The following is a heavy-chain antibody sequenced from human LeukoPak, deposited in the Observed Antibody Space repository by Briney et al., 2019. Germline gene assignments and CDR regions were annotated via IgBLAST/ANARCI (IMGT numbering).Heavy chain of an antibody. CDR3: AREGGIVGATEGDDY. CDR1: GYSISSGYY. CDR2: IYHSGST. Sequence: PSETLSLTCAVSGYSISSGYYWGWLRQPPGKVLEWIGSIYHSGSTYYNPSLKSRVTISVDTSKNQFSLKLSSVTAADTAVYYCAREGGIVGATEGDDYWGQGTLVTVSS. V-gene: IGHV4-38-2*02. J-gene: IGHJ4*02. D-gene: IGHD1-26*01.